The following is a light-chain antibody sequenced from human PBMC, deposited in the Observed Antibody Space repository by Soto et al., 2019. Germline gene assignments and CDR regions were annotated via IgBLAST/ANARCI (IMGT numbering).Light chain of an antibody. Sequence: DIQMTQSPSTLSGSVGDRVTITCRASQTISSWLAWYQQKPGKAPKLLIYKASTLKSGVPSRFSGSGSGTGFAVTISSLQPDDFATYYCKPYNSYAEAYGQGTRWIS. CDR2: KAS. J-gene: IGKJ1*01. V-gene: IGKV1-5*03. CDR1: QTISSW. CDR3: KPYNSYAEA.